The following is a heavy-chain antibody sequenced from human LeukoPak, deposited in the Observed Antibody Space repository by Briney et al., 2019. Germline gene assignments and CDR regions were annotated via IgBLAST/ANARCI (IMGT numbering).Heavy chain of an antibody. D-gene: IGHD1/OR15-1a*01. CDR2: INPSGGST. CDR3: ARNRGYYFDY. CDR1: GYSFTNYY. J-gene: IGHJ4*02. Sequence: ASVRVSCKASGYSFTNYYMHWVRQAPGQGLEWMGMINPSGGSTTYAQKFQGRVTMTRDMSTSTVYMELSSLTSEDTAVCDVARNRGYYFDYWGQGTLVTVSS. V-gene: IGHV1-46*01.